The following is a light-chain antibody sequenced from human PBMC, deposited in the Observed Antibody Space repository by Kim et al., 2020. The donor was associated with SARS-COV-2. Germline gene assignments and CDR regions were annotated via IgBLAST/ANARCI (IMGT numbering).Light chain of an antibody. V-gene: IGKV3D-15*02. Sequence: VSPGERAILSCRASQQIYTYLAWYQQKPGQAPRLLISRASTRATGVPARFSGSGSGTDFTLTIISLQSEDFAVYYCQHYGSSPPYTFGQGTKLEIK. CDR2: RAS. CDR3: QHYGSSPPYT. CDR1: QQIYTY. J-gene: IGKJ2*01.